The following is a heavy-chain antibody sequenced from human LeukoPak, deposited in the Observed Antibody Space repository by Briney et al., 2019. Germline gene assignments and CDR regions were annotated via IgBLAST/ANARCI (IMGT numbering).Heavy chain of an antibody. CDR2: IKQDGSEK. J-gene: IGHJ4*02. D-gene: IGHD6-19*01. CDR1: GFTYSRYW. CDR3: ARTQWLELLTPYFDY. Sequence: GGSLRLSCAASGFTYSRYWMSWIREAPGKGLESVTNIKQDGSEKYYVDSVKGRFTISRDNAKNSLYLQMNSLRAEDTAVYYCARTQWLELLTPYFDYWGQGTLVTVSS. V-gene: IGHV3-7*01.